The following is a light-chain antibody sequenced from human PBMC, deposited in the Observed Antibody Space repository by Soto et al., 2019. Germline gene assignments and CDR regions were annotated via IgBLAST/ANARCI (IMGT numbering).Light chain of an antibody. V-gene: IGKV3-20*01. J-gene: IGKJ3*01. CDR2: GAS. CDR1: QSVSNSN. CDR3: QQYGTSLLT. Sequence: EIVLTQSPGTLSLSPGERATLSCRASQSVSNSNLAWYQQKPGQAPRLLIYGASSRDTGIPDRFTGSGSGTDFTLTISRLEPEDFAVYYCQQYGTSLLTFGPGTKVDIK.